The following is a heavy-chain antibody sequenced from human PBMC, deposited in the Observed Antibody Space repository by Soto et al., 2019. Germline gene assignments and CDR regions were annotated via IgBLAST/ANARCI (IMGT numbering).Heavy chain of an antibody. V-gene: IGHV3-23*01. CDR1: GFTFSSYA. CDR3: AKDAPPRTYYYDSSGYLDAFDI. J-gene: IGHJ3*02. CDR2: ISGSGGST. Sequence: PGGSLRLSCAASGFTFSSYAMSWVRQAPGKGLEWVSAISGSGGSTYYADSVKGRFTISRDNSKNTLYLQMNSLRAEDTAVYYCAKDAPPRTYYYDSSGYLDAFDIWGQGTMVTVSS. D-gene: IGHD3-22*01.